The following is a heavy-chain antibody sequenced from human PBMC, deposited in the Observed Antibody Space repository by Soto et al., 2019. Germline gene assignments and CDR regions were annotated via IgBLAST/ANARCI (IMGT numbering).Heavy chain of an antibody. D-gene: IGHD6-25*01. CDR3: ARDAAETDWFDP. V-gene: IGHV4-59*01. CDR2: IYYSGST. J-gene: IGHJ5*02. CDR1: GGSISSYY. Sequence: SETLSLTCTVSGGSISSYYWSWIRQPPGKGLEWIGYIYYSGSTNYNPSLKSRVTISVDTSKNQFSLKLSSVTAADTAVYYCARDAAETDWFDPWGQGTLVTVS.